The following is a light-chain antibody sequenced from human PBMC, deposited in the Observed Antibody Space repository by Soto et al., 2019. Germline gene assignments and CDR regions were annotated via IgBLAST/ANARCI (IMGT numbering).Light chain of an antibody. Sequence: QSVLTQPPSVSGAPGQRVTISCTGSSSNIGAGYDVHWYHQLPGTAPKLLIFGNTNRPSGVPDRFSGSKSGTSASLAITVLQAEDEADYYCHSYDSTLSASIFGGGTKLTVL. CDR2: GNT. CDR3: HSYDSTLSASI. J-gene: IGLJ2*01. V-gene: IGLV1-40*01. CDR1: SSNIGAGYD.